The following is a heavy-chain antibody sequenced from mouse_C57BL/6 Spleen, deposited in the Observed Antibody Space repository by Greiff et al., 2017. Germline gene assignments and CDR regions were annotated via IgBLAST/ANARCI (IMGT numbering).Heavy chain of an antibody. Sequence: QVQLKESGPGLVAPSQSLSITCTASGFSLTSYGVSWVRQPPGKGLEWLGVIWGDGSTHNHAAHMSRKSISKDNAKSQVFLKLNSLQTDDTATYYYGNDGWDAMDDGGKGTSVTVSS. D-gene: IGHD2-3*01. CDR3: GNDGWDAMDD. CDR2: IWGDGST. CDR1: GFSLTSYG. J-gene: IGHJ4*01. V-gene: IGHV2-3*01.